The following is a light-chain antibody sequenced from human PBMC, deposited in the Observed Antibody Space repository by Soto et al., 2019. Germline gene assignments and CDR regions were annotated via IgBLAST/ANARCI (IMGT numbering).Light chain of an antibody. Sequence: EIVLTQSPGTLSLSPVERATLSCRAIQSFSSTYLTWYQQKPGQAPRLLIYGASSRATGIPDRFSGSGSGADFTLTISRLEPEDFAVYYCQQYGSSPSITFGQGTRLEIK. CDR1: QSFSSTY. CDR3: QQYGSSPSIT. CDR2: GAS. V-gene: IGKV3-20*01. J-gene: IGKJ5*01.